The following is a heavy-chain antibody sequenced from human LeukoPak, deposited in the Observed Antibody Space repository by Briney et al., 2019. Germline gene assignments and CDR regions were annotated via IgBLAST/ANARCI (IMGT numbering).Heavy chain of an antibody. Sequence: ASVKVSCKASGYTFTSYDINWVRQATGQGLEWMGWMNPNSGNTGYAQKFQGRVTMTRNTSINTAYMELSSLRSEDTAVYYCARFRRLSINWFDPWGQGTLVTVSS. J-gene: IGHJ5*02. D-gene: IGHD3-16*02. CDR2: MNPNSGNT. CDR3: ARFRRLSINWFDP. CDR1: GYTFTSYD. V-gene: IGHV1-8*01.